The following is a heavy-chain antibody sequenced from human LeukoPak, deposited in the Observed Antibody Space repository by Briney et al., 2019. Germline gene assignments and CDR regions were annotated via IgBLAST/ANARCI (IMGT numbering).Heavy chain of an antibody. V-gene: IGHV3-15*01. CDR1: GFIFGTAW. D-gene: IGHD4-17*01. CDR2: LKSNTDYGTT. J-gene: IGHJ5*02. Sequence: SGGSLRLSCEASGFIFGTAWMNWVRQAPGKGLEWVARLKSNTDYGTTDYAAPVEGRFTILRDDSKNTLYLQMDRLRTEDTAVYYCTADSTPNDYGDFLLYSWGQGTLVTVSS. CDR3: TADSTPNDYGDFLLYS.